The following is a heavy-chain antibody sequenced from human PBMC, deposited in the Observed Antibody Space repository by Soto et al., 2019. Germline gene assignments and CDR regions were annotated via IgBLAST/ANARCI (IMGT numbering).Heavy chain of an antibody. Sequence: QVQLVESGGGVVQPGRSLRLSCATSGFPFTTYGIHWVRQAPRKGLEWVAVISYHATNEHYADAVKGRFTISRDNSRSTVYLQMNSLRAEDTAVYYCAQDRFHGGIMEDWGQGILVTFSS. V-gene: IGHV3-30*18. CDR1: GFPFTTYG. J-gene: IGHJ4*02. CDR2: ISYHATNE. CDR3: AQDRFHGGIMED. D-gene: IGHD2-15*01.